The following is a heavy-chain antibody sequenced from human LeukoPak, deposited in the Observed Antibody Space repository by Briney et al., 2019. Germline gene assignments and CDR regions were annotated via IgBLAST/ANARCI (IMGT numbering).Heavy chain of an antibody. CDR3: ARHSSLPMVRGPIPSDY. Sequence: SETLSLTCAVYGGSFSGYYWSWIRQPPGKGLEWIGEINHSGSTNYNPSLKSRVTISVDTSKNQFSLKLSSVTAADTAVYYCARHSSLPMVRGPIPSDYWGQGTLVTVSS. V-gene: IGHV4-34*01. CDR2: INHSGST. D-gene: IGHD3-10*01. J-gene: IGHJ4*02. CDR1: GGSFSGYY.